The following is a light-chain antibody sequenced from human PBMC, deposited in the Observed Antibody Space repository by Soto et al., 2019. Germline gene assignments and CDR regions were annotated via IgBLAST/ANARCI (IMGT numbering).Light chain of an antibody. Sequence: EIVMTQSPATLSVSPGERATISCRASQSVSSNLAWYQQKPGQAPRLLIYGASTRATGIPARFSGSGSGTEFTSTMSSLQSEDFAVYSCKKYNNWPFPSWTFGQGTKVEIK. CDR2: GAS. V-gene: IGKV3-15*01. J-gene: IGKJ1*01. CDR1: QSVSSN. CDR3: KKYNNWPFPSWT.